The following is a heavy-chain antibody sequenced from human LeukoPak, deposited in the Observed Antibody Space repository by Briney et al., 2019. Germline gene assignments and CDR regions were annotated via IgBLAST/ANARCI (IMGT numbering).Heavy chain of an antibody. D-gene: IGHD5-18*01. CDR2: IYYTGTT. CDR1: GGSLSTYY. V-gene: IGHV4-59*01. CDR3: VGTKLWLSFGS. Sequence: SETLSLTCTVSGGSLSTYYWSRIRQPPGKRLEWVGYIYYTGTTNYNPSLKSRLTISVDTSKSQFSLRLSSVTSADTAVYYCVGTKLWLSFGSWGQGTLVTVSS. J-gene: IGHJ4*02.